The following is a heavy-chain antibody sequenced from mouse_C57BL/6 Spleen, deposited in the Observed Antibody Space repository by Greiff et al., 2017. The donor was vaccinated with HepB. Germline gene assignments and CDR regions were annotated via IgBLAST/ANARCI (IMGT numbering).Heavy chain of an antibody. CDR2: IYPGDGDT. CDR3: ARSGMVTTAMDY. D-gene: IGHD2-2*01. CDR1: GYAFSSSW. J-gene: IGHJ4*01. Sequence: LQESGPELVKPGASVKISCKASGYAFSSSWMNWVKQRPGKGLEWIGRIYPGDGDTNYNGKFKGKATLTADKSSSTAYMQLSSLTSEDSAVYFCARSGMVTTAMDYWGQGTSVTVSS. V-gene: IGHV1-82*01.